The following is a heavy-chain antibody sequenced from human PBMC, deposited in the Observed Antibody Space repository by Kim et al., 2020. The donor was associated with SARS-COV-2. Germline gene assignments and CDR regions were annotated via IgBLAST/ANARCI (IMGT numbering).Heavy chain of an antibody. CDR1: GFTFSSYD. CDR3: ARGETYYYDSSGYTKGAFDI. V-gene: IGHV3-13*01. J-gene: IGHJ3*02. D-gene: IGHD3-22*01. CDR2: IGTAGDT. Sequence: GGSLRLSCAASGFTFSSYDMHWVRQATGKGLEWVSAIGTAGDTYYPGSVKGRFTISRENAKNSLYLQMNSLRAGDTAVYYCARGETYYYDSSGYTKGAFDIWGQGTMVTVSS.